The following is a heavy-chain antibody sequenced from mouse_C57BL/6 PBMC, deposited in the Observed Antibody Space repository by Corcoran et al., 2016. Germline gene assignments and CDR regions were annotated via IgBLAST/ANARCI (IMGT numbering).Heavy chain of an antibody. CDR1: GFNIKNTY. V-gene: IGHV14-3*01. CDR3: AGGGDGAMDY. Sequence: EVQLQQSVAELVRPGVSVKLSCTASGFNIKNTYIHWVKQRPEQVLEWIGRIDPANGNTKYAQKFQVKATITSYTSSNTAYLKLSSLTSEDTAIYYCAGGGDGAMDYWGQGTSVTVSS. CDR2: IDPANGNT. J-gene: IGHJ4*01. D-gene: IGHD2-13*01.